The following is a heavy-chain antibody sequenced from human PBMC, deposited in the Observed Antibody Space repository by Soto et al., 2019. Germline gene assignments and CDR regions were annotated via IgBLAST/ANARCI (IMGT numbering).Heavy chain of an antibody. CDR1: GFTFSSYV. CDR2: ISGSGDVT. V-gene: IGHV3-23*01. CDR3: AKGPTTYYFDS. J-gene: IGHJ4*02. Sequence: EVQLLESGGDLVQPGGSLRLSCAASGFTFSSYVMGWVRQAPGQGLEWVSAISGSGDVTSHADSVKSRFTISRDNSKDTLFLQMNSLRAEDTAVYYCAKGPTTYYFDSWGQGTLVTVSS. D-gene: IGHD1-1*01.